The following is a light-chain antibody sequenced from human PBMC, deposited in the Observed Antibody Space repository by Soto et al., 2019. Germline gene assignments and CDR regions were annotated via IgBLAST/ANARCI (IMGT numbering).Light chain of an antibody. CDR3: QQYNNWTFT. CDR2: GAS. V-gene: IGKV3D-15*01. CDR1: QSVSSN. J-gene: IGKJ3*01. Sequence: EIVMTQSPATLSVSPGERATLSCRASQSVSSNLAWYQQKPGQVPRLLIYGASTRATGIPARFSGSGSGTEFTLTISSLQSEDFAVYYCQQYNNWTFTFGPGTKVYIK.